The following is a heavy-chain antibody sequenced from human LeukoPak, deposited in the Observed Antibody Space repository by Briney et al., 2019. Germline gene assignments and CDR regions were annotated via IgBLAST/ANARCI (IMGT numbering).Heavy chain of an antibody. CDR3: ARVAIDPGSYYIEWSDY. J-gene: IGHJ4*02. CDR2: IYHSGST. Sequence: ASETLSLTCTVSGYSISSGYYWGWIRQPPGKGLEWIGSIYHSGSTYYNPSLKSRVTISVDTSKNQFSLKLSSVTAADTAVYYCARVAIDPGSYYIEWSDYWGQGTLVTVSS. CDR1: GYSISSGYY. D-gene: IGHD3-10*01. V-gene: IGHV4-38-2*02.